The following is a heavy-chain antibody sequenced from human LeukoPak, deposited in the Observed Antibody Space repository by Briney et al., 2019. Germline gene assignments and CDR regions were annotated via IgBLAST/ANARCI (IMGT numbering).Heavy chain of an antibody. V-gene: IGHV1-2*02. Sequence: WASVKVSCKASGYTFTGYYMHWVRQAPGQGLEWMGWINPNSGGTNCAQKFQGRVTMTRDTSISTAYMELSRLRSDDTAVYYCAKGHALRYFDWLLYRDSPFDYWGQGTLVTVSS. CDR3: AKGHALRYFDWLLYRDSPFDY. J-gene: IGHJ4*02. CDR2: INPNSGGT. CDR1: GYTFTGYY. D-gene: IGHD3-9*01.